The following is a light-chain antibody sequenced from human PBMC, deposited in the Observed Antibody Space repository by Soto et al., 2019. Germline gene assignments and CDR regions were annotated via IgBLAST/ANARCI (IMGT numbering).Light chain of an antibody. CDR3: SSFAGSNSVI. J-gene: IGLJ2*01. CDR2: EVD. V-gene: IGLV2-8*01. CDR1: SSDVGGYIF. Sequence: QSALTQPPSASGSPGQSVTISCTGTSSDVGGYIFVSWYQQRPGKVPRPMIYEVDKRPSGVPDRFSGSKSGNTASLTVSGLQAQDEADYYCSSFAGSNSVIFGGGTKLTVL.